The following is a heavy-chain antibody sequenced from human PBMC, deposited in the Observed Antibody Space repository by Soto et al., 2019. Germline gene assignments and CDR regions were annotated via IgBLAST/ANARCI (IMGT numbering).Heavy chain of an antibody. V-gene: IGHV3-30-3*01. D-gene: IGHD6-6*01. Sequence: PGGSLRLSCAASGFTFSSYAMHWVRQAPGKGLEWVAVISYDGSNKYYADSVKGRFTISRDNSKNTLYLQMNSLRAEDTAVYYCARDQQGIAARAFDYWGQGTLVTVSS. CDR2: ISYDGSNK. J-gene: IGHJ4*02. CDR1: GFTFSSYA. CDR3: ARDQQGIAARAFDY.